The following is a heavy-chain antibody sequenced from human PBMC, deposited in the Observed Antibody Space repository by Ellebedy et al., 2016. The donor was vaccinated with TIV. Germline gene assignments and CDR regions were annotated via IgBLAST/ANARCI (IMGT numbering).Heavy chain of an antibody. Sequence: AASVKVSCKASGYTFTGYYMHWMRQAPGQGLEWMGWIIPNSGGTNYAQKFQGRVTMTRDTSITTAYMELSRLRPDDTAVYFCARGLNGWYYYWGQGTLVTVSS. D-gene: IGHD6-19*01. J-gene: IGHJ4*02. CDR2: IIPNSGGT. V-gene: IGHV1-2*02. CDR1: GYTFTGYY. CDR3: ARGLNGWYYY.